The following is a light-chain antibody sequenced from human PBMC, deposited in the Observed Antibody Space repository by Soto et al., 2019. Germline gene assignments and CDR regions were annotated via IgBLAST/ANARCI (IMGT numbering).Light chain of an antibody. CDR3: SSYTSSSTRV. J-gene: IGLJ1*01. V-gene: IGLV2-14*03. Sequence: QSVLTQPASVSGSPGQSMTIPCTGTSSDVGGYNYVSWYQQHPGKAPKLMIYDVSNRPSGVSNRFSGSKSGNTASLTISGLQTEDEADYYCSSYTSSSTRVFGTGTKVTVL. CDR1: SSDVGGYNY. CDR2: DVS.